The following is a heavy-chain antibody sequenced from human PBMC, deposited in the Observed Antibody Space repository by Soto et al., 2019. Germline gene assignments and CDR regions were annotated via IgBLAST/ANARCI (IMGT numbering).Heavy chain of an antibody. CDR2: IVPIYRTA. Sequence: QVQLVQSGAEVKKPGSSVKVSCKASGGTFSSYRINWVRQAPGQGLEWVGGIVPIYRTADYAQKFLGRVTIAADESARTAYMELRSLKSQDTAVYYCARDSGAKLSSSWGQGTLVTVSS. J-gene: IGHJ4*02. D-gene: IGHD6-13*01. CDR3: ARDSGAKLSSS. V-gene: IGHV1-69*01. CDR1: GGTFSSYR.